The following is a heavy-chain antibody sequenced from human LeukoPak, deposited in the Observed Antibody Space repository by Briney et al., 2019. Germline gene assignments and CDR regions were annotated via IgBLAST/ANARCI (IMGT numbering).Heavy chain of an antibody. CDR1: GGSISSYY. V-gene: IGHV4-59*01. D-gene: IGHD2-15*01. CDR2: IYYSGST. J-gene: IGHJ5*02. CDR3: ARALSDIVVVVAAPNWFDP. Sequence: PSETLSLTCTVSGGSISSYYWSWIRQPPGKGLEWFGYIYYSGSTNYNPSLKSRVTISVDTSKNQFSLKLSSVTAADTAVYYCARALSDIVVVVAAPNWFDPWGQGTLVTVSS.